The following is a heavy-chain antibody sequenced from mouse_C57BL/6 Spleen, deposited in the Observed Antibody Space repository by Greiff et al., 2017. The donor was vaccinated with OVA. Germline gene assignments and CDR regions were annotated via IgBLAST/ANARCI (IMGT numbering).Heavy chain of an antibody. J-gene: IGHJ3*01. CDR3: ARQGDSSFAY. Sequence: EVQVVESGGGLVKPGGSLKLSCAASGFTFSSYTMSWVRQTPEKRLEWVATISGGGGNTYYPDSVKGRFTISRDNAKNTLYLQMSSLRSEDTALYYCARQGDSSFAYWGQGTLVTVSA. CDR1: GFTFSSYT. CDR2: ISGGGGNT. V-gene: IGHV5-9*01.